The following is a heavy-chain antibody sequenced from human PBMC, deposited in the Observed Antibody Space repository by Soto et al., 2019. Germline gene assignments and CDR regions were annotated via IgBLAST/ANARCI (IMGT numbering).Heavy chain of an antibody. J-gene: IGHJ4*02. CDR2: IDPSDSYT. V-gene: IGHV5-10-1*01. CDR1: RYCITKYS. D-gene: IGHD6-13*01. CDR3: ARHGGGVAAAGFDY. Sequence: TSRRASRYCITKYSPNHVSQKPGKGLEWMGRIDPSDSYTNYSPSLQGHVTISADKSISTAYLQWSSLKASDTALYYCARHGGGVAAAGFDYWGQGTLVTVSS.